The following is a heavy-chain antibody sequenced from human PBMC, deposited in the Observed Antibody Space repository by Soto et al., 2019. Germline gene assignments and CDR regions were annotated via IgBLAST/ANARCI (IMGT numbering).Heavy chain of an antibody. CDR3: ARGVAVAGLIRIGYYYYGMDV. Sequence: QVQLVQSGAEVKKPGASVKVSCKASGYTFTSYGISWVRQAPGQGLEWMGWISAYNGNTNYAQKLPGRATMTTDTSTSTAYMELRSLRSDDTVVYYCARGVAVAGLIRIGYYYYGMDVWGQGTTVTVSS. D-gene: IGHD6-19*01. V-gene: IGHV1-18*01. CDR1: GYTFTSYG. CDR2: ISAYNGNT. J-gene: IGHJ6*02.